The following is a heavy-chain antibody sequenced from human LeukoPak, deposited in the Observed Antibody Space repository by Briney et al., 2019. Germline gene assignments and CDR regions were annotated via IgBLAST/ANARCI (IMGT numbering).Heavy chain of an antibody. V-gene: IGHV3-66*02. CDR1: GFTVSSNY. Sequence: PGGSLRLSCAASGFTVSSNYMSWIRQAPGKGLEWVSVIYSGGSTYYADSVKGRFAISRDNSKNTLYLQMNSLRAEDTAVYYCARDSGAYYDFWSGYYNNYYYYYMDVWGKGTTVTVSS. CDR3: ARDSGAYYDFWSGYYNNYYYYYMDV. CDR2: IYSGGST. D-gene: IGHD3-3*01. J-gene: IGHJ6*03.